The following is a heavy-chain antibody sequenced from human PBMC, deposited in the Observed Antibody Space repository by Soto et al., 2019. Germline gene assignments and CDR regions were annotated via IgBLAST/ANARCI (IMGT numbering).Heavy chain of an antibody. J-gene: IGHJ4*02. CDR1: GFTFRTYG. Sequence: VGSLRLSCAASGFTFRTYGMHWVRQAPGKGLEWVAFISDDGSQKYYGDSVKGRFTISRDNSKNTLSLRMISLRTEDTSVYYCAKEAPGGWHFFDTWGQGTLVTVSS. V-gene: IGHV3-30*18. D-gene: IGHD6-19*01. CDR2: ISDDGSQK. CDR3: AKEAPGGWHFFDT.